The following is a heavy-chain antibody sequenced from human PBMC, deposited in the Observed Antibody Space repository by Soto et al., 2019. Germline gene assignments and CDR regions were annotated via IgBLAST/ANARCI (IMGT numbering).Heavy chain of an antibody. D-gene: IGHD2-21*02. CDR1: GFTFGIYT. CDR3: ARVMCGDCSTYYYYSMDV. J-gene: IGHJ6*02. V-gene: IGHV3-21*01. Sequence: GSLRLSCAASGFTFGIYTMNWVRQAPGKGLEWVASIGTTSSFIYYADSLRGRFTISRDNAKNSLYLQMNSLRAEDTAVYYCARVMCGDCSTYYYYSMDVWGQGTTVTVSS. CDR2: IGTTSSFI.